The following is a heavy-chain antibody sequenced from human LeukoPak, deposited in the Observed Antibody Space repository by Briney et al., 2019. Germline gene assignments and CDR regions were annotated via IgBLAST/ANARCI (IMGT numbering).Heavy chain of an antibody. Sequence: GGSLRLSCAASGFTFSDYYMSWIRQAPGKGLEWVSYISSSGSTIYYADSAKGRFTISRDNAKNSLYLQMNSLRAEDTAVYYCARAYGSGSYWGGYYYYYMDVWGKGTTVTISS. V-gene: IGHV3-11*01. CDR3: ARAYGSGSYWGGYYYYYMDV. D-gene: IGHD3-10*01. CDR1: GFTFSDYY. J-gene: IGHJ6*03. CDR2: ISSSGSTI.